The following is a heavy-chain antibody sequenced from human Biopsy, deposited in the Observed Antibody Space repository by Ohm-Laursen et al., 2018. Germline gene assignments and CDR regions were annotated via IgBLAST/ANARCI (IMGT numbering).Heavy chain of an antibody. V-gene: IGHV4-39*01. Sequence: SQTLSLTCTVSGGSISNNNYYWGWIRQPPGKGLEWLGNIYHTGIPDYNPPLKSRLTISVDTSNNLFSLKLSSLTAADTAVYYCARHSFGSGRDFWGQGTLVTVSS. CDR1: GGSISNNNYY. CDR3: ARHSFGSGRDF. D-gene: IGHD3-10*01. CDR2: IYHTGIP. J-gene: IGHJ4*02.